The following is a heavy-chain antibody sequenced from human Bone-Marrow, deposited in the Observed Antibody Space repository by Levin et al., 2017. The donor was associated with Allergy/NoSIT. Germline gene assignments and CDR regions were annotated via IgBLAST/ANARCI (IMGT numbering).Heavy chain of an antibody. J-gene: IGHJ4*02. Sequence: GESLKISCAASGFTFHTYSMNWVRQAPGKGLEWLSYISSGSSSIFYADSVRGRFTISRDNAKNSLFLQMDSLRDEDTAMYYCVRDRETITTTESYWGQGTLVTVSA. CDR3: VRDRETITTTESY. CDR1: GFTFHTYS. D-gene: IGHD5-12*01. V-gene: IGHV3-48*02. CDR2: ISSGSSSI.